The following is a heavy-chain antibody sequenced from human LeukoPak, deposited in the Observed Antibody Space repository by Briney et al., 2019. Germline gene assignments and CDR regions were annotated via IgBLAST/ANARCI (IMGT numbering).Heavy chain of an antibody. CDR3: ARTPSGRLLQPGFDS. J-gene: IGHJ4*02. Sequence: ASVKVSCKASGYTFTSYYMHWVRQAPGQGLEWMGIINPSGGSTSYAQKFQGRVTMTRNTSISTAYMELSSLTSEDTAVYYCARTPSGRLLQPGFDSWGQGTLVTVSS. CDR1: GYTFTSYY. CDR2: INPSGGST. D-gene: IGHD1-1*01. V-gene: IGHV1-46*01.